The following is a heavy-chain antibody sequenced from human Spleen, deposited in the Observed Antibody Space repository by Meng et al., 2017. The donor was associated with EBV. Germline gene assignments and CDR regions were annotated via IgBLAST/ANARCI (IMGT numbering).Heavy chain of an antibody. D-gene: IGHD3-10*01. CDR3: AHLYYYGSGKDYVFDY. CDR2: IYWDDAE. J-gene: IGHJ4*02. CDR1: GVSLSTYAVG. Sequence: QITLKESGPTLMQHTPTPTPTCSFSGVSLSTYAVGVGWIRQPPGKALEWLALIYWDDAERYSPSLRSRLKITKNLSKNQVVLTLSNMDPVDTATYYGAHLYYYGSGKDYVFDYWGQGTLVTVYS. V-gene: IGHV2-5*02.